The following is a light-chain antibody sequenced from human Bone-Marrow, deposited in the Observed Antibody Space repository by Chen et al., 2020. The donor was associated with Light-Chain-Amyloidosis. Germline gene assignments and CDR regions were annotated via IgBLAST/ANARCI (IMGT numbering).Light chain of an antibody. J-gene: IGLJ2*01. V-gene: IGLV3-25*03. CDR2: RDT. CDR3: RSACGSGTYGVV. Sequence: SYELTHSPSVSVSPGQTARITCSGDDLPTKYAYWYKQKPGQAPVLVIHRDTERPSGISERFSGSSAGTTATLTISGVQAEDEADYHCRSACGSGTYGVVFGGGTKLTVL. CDR1: DLPTKY.